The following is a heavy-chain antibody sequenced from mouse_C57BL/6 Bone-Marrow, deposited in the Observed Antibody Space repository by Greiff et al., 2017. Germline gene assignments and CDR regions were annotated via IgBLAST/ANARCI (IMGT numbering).Heavy chain of an antibody. CDR2: IHPTSGST. V-gene: IGHV1-64*01. D-gene: IGHD2-3*01. CDR3: NDGYPYYAMDY. Sequence: VQRVESGAELVKPGASVKLSCKASGYTFTSYWMHWVKQRPGQGLEWIGMIHPTSGSTTYNEKFKSKATLTVDKSSSTAYMQLSSLTSEDFAVYYSNDGYPYYAMDYCGRGTSVTVSS. J-gene: IGHJ4*01. CDR1: GYTFTSYW.